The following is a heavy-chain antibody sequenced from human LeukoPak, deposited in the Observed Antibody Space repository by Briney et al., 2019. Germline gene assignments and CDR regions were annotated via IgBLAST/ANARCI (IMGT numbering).Heavy chain of an antibody. D-gene: IGHD2-2*01. Sequence: GGSLRLSCAASGFTFSSYGMHWVRQAPGKGLEWVAFIRYDGSNKYYADSVKGRFTISRDNSKNTLYLQMNSLRAEDTAVYYCAKDHCSSTSCYYFDYWGQGTLVTVSS. CDR3: AKDHCSSTSCYYFDY. CDR1: GFTFSSYG. V-gene: IGHV3-30*02. J-gene: IGHJ4*02. CDR2: IRYDGSNK.